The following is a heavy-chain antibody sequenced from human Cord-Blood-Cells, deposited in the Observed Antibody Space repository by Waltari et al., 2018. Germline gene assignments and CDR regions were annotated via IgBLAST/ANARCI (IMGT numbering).Heavy chain of an antibody. CDR2: INHSGST. CDR1: GGSFSGYY. Sequence: QVQLQQWGAGLLKPSETLSLTCAVDGGSFSGYYWSWIRQPPGKGLEWIGEINHSGSTNYNPSLKSRVTISVDTSKNQFSLKLSSVTAADTAVYYCARRTTTVTTWYFDLWGRGTLVTVSS. V-gene: IGHV4-34*01. CDR3: ARRTTTVTTWYFDL. J-gene: IGHJ2*01. D-gene: IGHD4-17*01.